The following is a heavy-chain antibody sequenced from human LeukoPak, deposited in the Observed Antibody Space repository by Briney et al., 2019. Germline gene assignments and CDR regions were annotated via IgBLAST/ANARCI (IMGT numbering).Heavy chain of an antibody. V-gene: IGHV1-18*01. CDR1: GHTFTSYG. J-gene: IGHJ4*02. D-gene: IGHD3-10*01. CDR2: ISAYNGNT. Sequence: GASVKVSCKASGHTFTSYGISWVRQAPGQGLEWMGWISAYNGNTNYAQKLQGRVTMTTDTSTSTAYMELRSLRSDDTAVYYCARDKNIDYYGSGSYELDYWGQGTLVTVSS. CDR3: ARDKNIDYYGSGSYELDY.